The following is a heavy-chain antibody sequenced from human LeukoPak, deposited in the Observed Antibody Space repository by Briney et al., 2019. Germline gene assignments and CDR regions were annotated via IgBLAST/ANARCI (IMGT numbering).Heavy chain of an antibody. CDR2: INPSGGST. CDR1: GYTFTSYY. Sequence: ASVKVSCKASGYTFTSYYMHWVRQAPGQGLEWMGIINPSGGSTSYAQKFQGRVTMTRDMSTSTVYMELSSLRSEDTSVYYCAREEDGDDEYYWGQGTLVTVSS. V-gene: IGHV1-46*01. D-gene: IGHD4-17*01. CDR3: AREEDGDDEYY. J-gene: IGHJ4*02.